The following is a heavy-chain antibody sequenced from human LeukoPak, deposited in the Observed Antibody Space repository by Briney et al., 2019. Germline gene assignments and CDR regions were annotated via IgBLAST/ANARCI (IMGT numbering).Heavy chain of an antibody. CDR3: ARRPHNWGFDY. CDR1: GDSFSSYY. Sequence: SETLSLTCTVSGDSFSSYYWSWIRQPPGKGLEWIGHIYDRGNTHYNPSLKSRVTISVDTSKNQFSLTLNSVTAADTAVFYCARRPHNWGFDYWGQGTLVTVSS. V-gene: IGHV4-59*08. J-gene: IGHJ4*02. D-gene: IGHD7-27*01. CDR2: IYDRGNT.